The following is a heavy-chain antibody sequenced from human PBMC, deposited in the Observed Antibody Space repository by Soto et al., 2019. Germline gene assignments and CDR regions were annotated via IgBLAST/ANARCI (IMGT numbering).Heavy chain of an antibody. CDR2: MNPNSGNT. V-gene: IGHV1-8*01. CDR3: SREKTSCGMDV. CDR1: GYTFTSYD. Sequence: QVQLVQSGAEVKKPGASVKVSCKASGYTFTSYDINWVRQATGQGLEWMGWMNPNSGNTGYAQKFQVRVAMPRNTSISTAYMELGSLRSEDTAVYYCSREKTSCGMDVWGQGSTVTVSS. J-gene: IGHJ6*02.